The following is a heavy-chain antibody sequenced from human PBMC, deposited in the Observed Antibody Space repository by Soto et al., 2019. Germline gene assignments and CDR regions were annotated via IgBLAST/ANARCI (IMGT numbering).Heavy chain of an antibody. CDR1: GFTFDDYA. CDR3: TRGGRSGYSS. CDR2: ISWNSATI. D-gene: IGHD3-22*01. J-gene: IGHJ5*02. Sequence: EVQLVESGGGLVQPGRSPRLSCAASGFTFDDYAMHWVRQAPGKGLEWVSGISWNSATIDYADSVKGRFTISRDNAKNSLYLQMNSLRPEDTALYYCTRGGRSGYSSWGQGTLVTVSS. V-gene: IGHV3-9*01.